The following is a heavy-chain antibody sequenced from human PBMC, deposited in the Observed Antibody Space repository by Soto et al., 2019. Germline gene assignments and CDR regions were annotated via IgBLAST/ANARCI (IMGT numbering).Heavy chain of an antibody. J-gene: IGHJ4*02. D-gene: IGHD3-3*01. CDR1: GASVSSETHF. CDR3: AREDMSGTYYFDY. V-gene: IGHV4-61*01. Sequence: QVQLQESGPGLVKTSETLSLTCRVSGASVSSETHFWTWIRQPPAKTLEWIGYVYHSGITNSNPARTSRDTGSADKSRNQFSLTLDSVTPADTAVYYCAREDMSGTYYFDYWGPGTLVTVSS. CDR2: VYHSGIT.